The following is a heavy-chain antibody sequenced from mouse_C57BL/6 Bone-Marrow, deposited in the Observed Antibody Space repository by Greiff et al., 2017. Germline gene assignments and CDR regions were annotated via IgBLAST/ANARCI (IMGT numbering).Heavy chain of an antibody. V-gene: IGHV1-75*01. D-gene: IGHD1-1*01. J-gene: IGHJ2*01. Sequence: VQLQQSGPELVKPGASVKISCKASGYTFTDYYINWVKQRPGQGLEWIGWIFPGSGSTYYNEKFKGKATLTVDKSSSTAYMLLSSLTSEDSAVYFCARSFITTVVAPYYFDYWGQGTTLTVSS. CDR3: ARSFITTVVAPYYFDY. CDR2: IFPGSGST. CDR1: GYTFTDYY.